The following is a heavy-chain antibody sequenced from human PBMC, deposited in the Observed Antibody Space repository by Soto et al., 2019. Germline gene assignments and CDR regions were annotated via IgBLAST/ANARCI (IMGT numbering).Heavy chain of an antibody. J-gene: IGHJ4*02. V-gene: IGHV4-34*01. D-gene: IGHD6-19*01. CDR1: GGSFSGYY. CDR2: INHSGST. CDR3: ARHHMAATDMYFDY. Sequence: SETLSLTCAVYGGSFSGYYWSWIRQPPGKGLEWIGEINHSGSTYYNPSLKSRVTMSVDMSRNQFSLKLSSVTAADTAVYYCARHHMAATDMYFDYWGQGTLVTVSS.